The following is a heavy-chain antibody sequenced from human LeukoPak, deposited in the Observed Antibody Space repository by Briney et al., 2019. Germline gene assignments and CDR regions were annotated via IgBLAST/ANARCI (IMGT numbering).Heavy chain of an antibody. CDR2: ISYDGSNK. Sequence: GGSLRLSCAASGFTFTSYAMSWVRQAPGKGLEWVAVISYDGSNKYYADSVKGRFTISRDNSKNTLYLQMNSLRAEDTAVYYCARDPRKAYYFDYWGQGTLVTVSS. J-gene: IGHJ4*02. CDR1: GFTFTSYA. V-gene: IGHV3-30-3*01. CDR3: ARDPRKAYYFDY.